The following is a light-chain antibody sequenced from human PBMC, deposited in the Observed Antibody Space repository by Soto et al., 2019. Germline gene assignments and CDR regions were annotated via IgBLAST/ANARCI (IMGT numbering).Light chain of an antibody. CDR2: DVS. CDR3: SSYISSSALVI. CDR1: SSDVGGYNY. V-gene: IGLV2-14*01. J-gene: IGLJ2*01. Sequence: QSALTQPASVSGSHGQSITISCTGSSSDVGGYNYVSWYQQHPDKAPKLMIYDVSNRPSGVSNRFSGSKSGNTASLTISGLQAEDEAQYYCSSYISSSALVIFGGGTKLTVL.